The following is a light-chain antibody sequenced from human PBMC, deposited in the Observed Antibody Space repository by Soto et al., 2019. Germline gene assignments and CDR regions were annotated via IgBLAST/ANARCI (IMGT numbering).Light chain of an antibody. CDR2: DAS. J-gene: IGKJ5*01. V-gene: IGKV1-33*01. Sequence: DIRMTQSPSSLSASVGDTVTVSCQASQDIRTYVNWYQQKPGKAPQVRIYDASILETGVSSRLTGSGSGTHLTFTINNVQPEDVGIYYCQQYENLPVFGQGTRLEIK. CDR1: QDIRTY. CDR3: QQYENLPV.